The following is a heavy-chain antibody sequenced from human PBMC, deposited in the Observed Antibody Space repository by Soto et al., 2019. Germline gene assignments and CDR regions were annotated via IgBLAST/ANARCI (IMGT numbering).Heavy chain of an antibody. CDR1: GFPFTSYG. Sequence: VPLVESGGGVVQPGRSLRLSCAGSGFPFTSYGMHWVREGPDKGLEWVAVISYDGSDKYYADSVKGRFTISRDNSKNMLYLQMNSRRPEDTAFYYCVGGQDYFDYRCQGTLVIVSS. D-gene: IGHD3-10*01. V-gene: IGHV3-30*03. CDR3: VGGQDYFDY. CDR2: ISYDGSDK. J-gene: IGHJ4*02.